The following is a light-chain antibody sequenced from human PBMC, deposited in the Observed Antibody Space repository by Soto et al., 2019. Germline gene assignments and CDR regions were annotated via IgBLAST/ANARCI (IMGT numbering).Light chain of an antibody. Sequence: QSVLTQPPSASGTHGQRVTISCSGSSSNIGSNTVNWYQQLRGTAPKLQIYSDNQRPSGVPDRFSGSQSGTAASLSISGLQSADEADYFCAAWHDSLNGVVFGGGTKLTVL. J-gene: IGLJ2*01. V-gene: IGLV1-44*01. CDR1: SSNIGSNT. CDR3: AAWHDSLNGVV. CDR2: SDN.